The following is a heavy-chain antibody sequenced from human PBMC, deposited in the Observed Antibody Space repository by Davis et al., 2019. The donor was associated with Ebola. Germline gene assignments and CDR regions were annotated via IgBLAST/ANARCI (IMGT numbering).Heavy chain of an antibody. CDR3: ARECLNYYGMDV. J-gene: IGHJ6*02. V-gene: IGHV3-33*01. CDR2: IWFDGSNN. Sequence: GGSLRLSCAASGFNFSSYGMHWVRQAPGKGLEWVAIIWFDGSNNLYADPVKGRFTISRDNAKNSLYLQMNSLRAEDTAVYYCARECLNYYGMDVWGQGTTVTVSS. CDR1: GFNFSSYG.